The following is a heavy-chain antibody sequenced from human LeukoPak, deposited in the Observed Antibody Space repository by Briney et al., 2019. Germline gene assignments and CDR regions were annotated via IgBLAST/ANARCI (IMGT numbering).Heavy chain of an antibody. V-gene: IGHV4-4*07. CDR1: GGSISSYH. D-gene: IGHD5-18*01. Sequence: SETLSLTCTVSGGSISSYHWSWIRQPAGKGLEWIGRIYTSGSTNYNPSLKSRVTMSVDTSKNQFSLKLSSVTAADTAVYYCAREREERGYSYGSYFDYWGQGTLVTVSS. J-gene: IGHJ4*02. CDR3: AREREERGYSYGSYFDY. CDR2: IYTSGST.